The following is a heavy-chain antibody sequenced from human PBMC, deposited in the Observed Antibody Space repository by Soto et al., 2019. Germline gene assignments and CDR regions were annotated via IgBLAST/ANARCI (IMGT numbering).Heavy chain of an antibody. D-gene: IGHD4-17*01. Sequence: QVQLVQSGAEVKKPGASVKVSCTAFGYTFTSHGFSWVRQAPGQGLEWMGWISGYNGNTNFAQKFQGRVTMTTDTSTSTAYMELWSLRSDDTAVYYCASWAAQKHDFGGPFDYWGQGTRVTVSS. CDR2: ISGYNGNT. CDR3: ASWAAQKHDFGGPFDY. V-gene: IGHV1-18*04. CDR1: GYTFTSHG. J-gene: IGHJ4*02.